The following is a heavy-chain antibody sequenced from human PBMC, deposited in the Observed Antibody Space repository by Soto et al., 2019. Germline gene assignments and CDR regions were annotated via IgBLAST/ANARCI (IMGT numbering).Heavy chain of an antibody. CDR3: ARSHDYGGNGDY. Sequence: QVQLVQSGAEVKKPGASVKVSCKASGYTFTSYAMHWVRQAPGQRLEWMGWINAGNGNTKYSQKFQGRVTITRDTAASTAYMELSSLRSEDTAVDYCARSHDYGGNGDYWGQGTLVTVSS. J-gene: IGHJ4*02. CDR2: INAGNGNT. V-gene: IGHV1-3*01. CDR1: GYTFTSYA. D-gene: IGHD4-17*01.